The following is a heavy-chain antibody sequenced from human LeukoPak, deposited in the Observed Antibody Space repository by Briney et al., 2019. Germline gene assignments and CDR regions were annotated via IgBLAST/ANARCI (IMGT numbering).Heavy chain of an antibody. CDR3: ARGVSRGYSYGRYYMDV. J-gene: IGHJ6*03. V-gene: IGHV4-39*07. Sequence: SETLFLSCNVSGGSIRSTTYYWGWIRPPPLKRLEWIASIYYSGNTYYSPSLMSRVTISVDTSKNQFSLNLRSVTAADTVVYYCARGVSRGYSYGRYYMDVWGKGTTVTVSS. CDR1: GGSIRSTTYY. D-gene: IGHD5-18*01. CDR2: IYYSGNT.